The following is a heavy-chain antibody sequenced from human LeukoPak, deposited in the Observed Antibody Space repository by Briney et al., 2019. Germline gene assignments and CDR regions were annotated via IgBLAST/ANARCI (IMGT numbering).Heavy chain of an antibody. J-gene: IGHJ6*02. CDR1: GFTFSSYW. V-gene: IGHV3-7*03. CDR2: IKQDGSEK. Sequence: GGSLRLSCAASGFTFSSYWMSWVRQAPGMGLEWVANIKQDGSEKYYVDSVKGRFTISRDNSKNTLYLQMNSLRAEDTAVYYCAKDMRYYYGSGSYGDYYYGMDVWGQGTTVTVSS. CDR3: AKDMRYYYGSGSYGDYYYGMDV. D-gene: IGHD3-10*01.